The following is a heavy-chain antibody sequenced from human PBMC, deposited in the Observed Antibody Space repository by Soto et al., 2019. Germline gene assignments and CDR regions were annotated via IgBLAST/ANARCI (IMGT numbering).Heavy chain of an antibody. Sequence: QVQLQESGPGLVKPSQTLSLTCTVSGGSISSGNYYWSWIRQPPGKGLEWIGFISYSGTTHYSASRMSRVSISVDTSKNQFSLDLSSVTAADTAVYYCATMGTPVTGLYYFDYWGEGTLVTVSS. CDR2: ISYSGTT. J-gene: IGHJ4*02. CDR3: ATMGTPVTGLYYFDY. V-gene: IGHV4-30-4*01. CDR1: GGSISSGNYY. D-gene: IGHD4-17*01.